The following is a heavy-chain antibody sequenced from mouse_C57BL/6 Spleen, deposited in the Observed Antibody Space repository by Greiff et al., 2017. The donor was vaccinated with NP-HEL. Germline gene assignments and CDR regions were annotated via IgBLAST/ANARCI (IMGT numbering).Heavy chain of an antibody. Sequence: VQLQQSGAELVKPGASVKISCKASGYAFSSYWMNWVKQRPGKGLEWIGQIYPGDGDTNYNGKFKGKATLTADKSSSTAYMQLSSRNSEDSSVYFCARGVGLDYAIDYWGQGTSVTVSS. CDR2: IYPGDGDT. J-gene: IGHJ4*01. CDR1: GYAFSSYW. CDR3: ARGVGLDYAIDY. V-gene: IGHV1-80*01. D-gene: IGHD2-4*01.